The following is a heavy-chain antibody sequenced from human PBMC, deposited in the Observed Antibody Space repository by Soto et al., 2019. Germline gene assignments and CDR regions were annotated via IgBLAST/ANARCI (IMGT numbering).Heavy chain of an antibody. J-gene: IGHJ1*01. V-gene: IGHV4-39*01. CDR3: ANTLRGDYYFFQH. D-gene: IGHD2-21*02. Sequence: SETLSLTCTVSGVSISTSSYFWGWIRQPPGKGLEWIASIYYSGSTYYNPSLKSRVTLSADTSKNRFSLKVNSVTATDTAVYYCANTLRGDYYFFQHWGQGTLVTVSS. CDR1: GVSISTSSYF. CDR2: IYYSGST.